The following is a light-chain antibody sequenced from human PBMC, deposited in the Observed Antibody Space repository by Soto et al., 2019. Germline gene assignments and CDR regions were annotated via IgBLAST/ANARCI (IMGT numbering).Light chain of an antibody. CDR3: QLYYRYPWM. Sequence: DIQMNQSPSSLSASVGDRVTITCRASQGISNYLGWYQQKPGKVPKSLIYSAPNLQSGVPSTFSVSGPGTEFTPAITDMRPDAFRTYYYQLYYRYPWMSGQGTQVDIK. CDR2: SAP. J-gene: IGKJ1*01. CDR1: QGISNY. V-gene: IGKV1-16*01.